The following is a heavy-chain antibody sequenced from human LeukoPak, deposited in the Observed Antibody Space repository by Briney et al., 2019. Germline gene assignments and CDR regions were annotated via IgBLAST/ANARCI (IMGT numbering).Heavy chain of an antibody. J-gene: IGHJ5*02. CDR2: ISAYNGNT. D-gene: IGHD4-17*01. CDR3: ARDYGMNPNWFDP. Sequence: GASVKVSCKASGYTFTGYYMHWVRQAPGQGLEWMGWISAYNGNTNYAQKLQGRVTMTTDTSTSTAYMELRSLRSDDTAVYYCARDYGMNPNWFDPWGQGTLVTVSS. CDR1: GYTFTGYY. V-gene: IGHV1-18*04.